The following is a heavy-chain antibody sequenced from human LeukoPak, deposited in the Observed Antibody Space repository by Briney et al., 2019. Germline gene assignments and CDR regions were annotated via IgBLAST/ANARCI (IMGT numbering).Heavy chain of an antibody. CDR2: IYYSGST. J-gene: IGHJ4*02. CDR1: GGSIGRSSYY. CDR3: ARIAAKTVDY. V-gene: IGHV4-39*07. Sequence: SETLSLTCTVSGGSIGRSSYYWGWIRQPPGNGLEWIGHIYYSGSTNYNPSLTSRVTISVDTSKNQFSLRRNSVTAADTAVYYCARIAAKTVDYWGQGILVTVSS. D-gene: IGHD2-15*01.